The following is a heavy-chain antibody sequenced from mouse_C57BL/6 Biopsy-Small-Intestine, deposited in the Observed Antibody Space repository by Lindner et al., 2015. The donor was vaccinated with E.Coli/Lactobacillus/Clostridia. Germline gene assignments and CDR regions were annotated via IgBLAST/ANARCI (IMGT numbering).Heavy chain of an antibody. CDR3: ARDPSIYCGGDCYSFDDGMDV. D-gene: IGHD2-13*01. V-gene: IGHV1-79*01. Sequence: SVKVSCKASGYAFTNYAISWVRQAPGQGLEWMGWLTAYNGRTNYAQKLQGRVTMTTDTSTNTAYMELRGLRSDDTAVYYCARDPSIYCGGDCYSFDDGMDVWGQGTTVTVSS. CDR2: LTAYNGRT. CDR1: GYAFTNYA. J-gene: IGHJ1*01.